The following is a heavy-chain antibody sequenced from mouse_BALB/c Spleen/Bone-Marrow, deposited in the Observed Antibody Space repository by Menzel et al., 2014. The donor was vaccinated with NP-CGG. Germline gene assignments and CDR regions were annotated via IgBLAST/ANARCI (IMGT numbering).Heavy chain of an antibody. Sequence: QVQLKESGSVLVRPGASVKLSCKASGYTFTSSWMHWAKQRPGQGLEWIGEIHPNSGNTNYNEKFKGKATLTVDTSSSTAYVDLSSPTSEDSAVYYCATGFAYWGQGTLVTVSA. J-gene: IGHJ3*01. CDR3: ATGFAY. V-gene: IGHV1S130*01. CDR2: IHPNSGNT. CDR1: GYTFTSSW.